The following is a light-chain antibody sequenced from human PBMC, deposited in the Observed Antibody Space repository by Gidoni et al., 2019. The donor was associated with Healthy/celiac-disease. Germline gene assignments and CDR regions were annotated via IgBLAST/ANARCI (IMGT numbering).Light chain of an antibody. CDR3: QQSDNLPYS. J-gene: IGKJ2*03. Sequence: DIQMTQSPSPLSPSVGDRVTITCQASQDTSNYLNWYQQKPGKAPKLLIYDASNLETGVPSRFSGSGSGTDFTFTISSLQPEDIAVYYCQQSDNLPYSFGQGTKLEIK. CDR2: DAS. CDR1: QDTSNY. V-gene: IGKV1-33*01.